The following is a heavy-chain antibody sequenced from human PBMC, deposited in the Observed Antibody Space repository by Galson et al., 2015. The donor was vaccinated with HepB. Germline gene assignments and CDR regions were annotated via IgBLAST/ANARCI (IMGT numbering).Heavy chain of an antibody. CDR3: ARGTRGDWNYFGFYDY. J-gene: IGHJ4*02. Sequence: AISGDSVSSNSAAWNWIRQSPSRGLEWLGRTYYRSKWYNDYAVSVKSRITINPDTSKNQFSLQLNSVTPEDTAVYYCARGTRGDWNYFGFYDYWGQGTLVTVSS. V-gene: IGHV6-1*01. CDR2: TYYRSKWYN. D-gene: IGHD1-7*01. CDR1: GDSVSSNSAA.